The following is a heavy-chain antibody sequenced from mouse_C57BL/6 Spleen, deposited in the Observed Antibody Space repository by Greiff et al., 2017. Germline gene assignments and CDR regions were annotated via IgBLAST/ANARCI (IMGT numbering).Heavy chain of an antibody. V-gene: IGHV1-63*01. CDR3: ARGTSYAMDY. CDR1: GYTFTNYW. J-gene: IGHJ4*01. CDR2: IYPGGGYT. Sequence: QVQLQQSGAELVRPGTSVRMSCKASGYTFTNYWIGWAKQRPGHGLEWIGDIYPGGGYTNYNEKFKGKATLTADKSYSTAYMQFSSLTSEDSAIYYCARGTSYAMDYWGQGTSVTVSS.